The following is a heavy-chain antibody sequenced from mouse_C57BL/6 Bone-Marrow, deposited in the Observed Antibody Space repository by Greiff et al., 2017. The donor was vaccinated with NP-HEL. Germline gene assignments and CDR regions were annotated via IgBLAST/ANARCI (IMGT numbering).Heavy chain of an antibody. V-gene: IGHV5-9-1*02. J-gene: IGHJ2*01. Sequence: EVKLVESGEGLVKPGGSLKLSCAASGFTFSSYAMSWVRQTPEKRLEWVAYISSGGEYIYYADTVKGRFTISRDNARNTLYLQMSSLKSEDTAMYYCTRGGLHYFDYWGQGTTLTVSS. CDR1: GFTFSSYA. CDR2: ISSGGEYI. CDR3: TRGGLHYFDY. D-gene: IGHD2-13*01.